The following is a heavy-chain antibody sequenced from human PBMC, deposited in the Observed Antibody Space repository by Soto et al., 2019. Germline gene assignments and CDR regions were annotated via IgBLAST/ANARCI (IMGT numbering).Heavy chain of an antibody. D-gene: IGHD6-19*01. V-gene: IGHV3-30-3*01. CDR2: ISYDGSNK. Sequence: GGSLRLSCAASGFTFSSYAMHWVRQAPGKGLEWVAVISYDGSNKYYADSVKGRFTISRDNSKNTLYLQMNSLRAEDTAVYYCARDWAHIAVAGLVDYWGQGTLVTVSS. J-gene: IGHJ4*02. CDR3: ARDWAHIAVAGLVDY. CDR1: GFTFSSYA.